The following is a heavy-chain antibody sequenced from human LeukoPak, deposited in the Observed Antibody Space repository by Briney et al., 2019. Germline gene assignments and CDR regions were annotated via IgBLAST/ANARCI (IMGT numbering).Heavy chain of an antibody. Sequence: SETLSLTCTVSGGSISSGDYYWSWIRQPPGKGLEWIGYIYYSGSTYYNPSLKSRVTLSVDTSKNQFSLKLSSVTAADTAVYYCAREPAVVVPAAIRHAFDIWGQGTMVTVSS. V-gene: IGHV4-30-4*01. D-gene: IGHD2-2*01. CDR1: GGSISSGDYY. CDR3: AREPAVVVPAAIRHAFDI. CDR2: IYYSGST. J-gene: IGHJ3*02.